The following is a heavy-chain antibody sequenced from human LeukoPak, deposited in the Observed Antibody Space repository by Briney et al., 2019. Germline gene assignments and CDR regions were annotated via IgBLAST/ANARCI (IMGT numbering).Heavy chain of an antibody. D-gene: IGHD3-22*01. CDR1: GFTFSNGW. CDR2: IRSKTDGGTT. J-gene: IGHJ4*02. Sequence: GGSLRLSCAVSGFTFSNGWMSWVRQAPGKGLEWVGRIRSKTDGGTTDYGAPAKGRFTISRDDSRNTLYLQMNILKTEDTAVYYCTTEYYYDSPGVFDYWGQGTLVTVSP. V-gene: IGHV3-15*01. CDR3: TTEYYYDSPGVFDY.